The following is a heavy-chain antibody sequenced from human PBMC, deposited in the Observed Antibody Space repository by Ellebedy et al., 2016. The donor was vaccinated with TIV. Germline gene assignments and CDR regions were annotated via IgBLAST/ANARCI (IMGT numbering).Heavy chain of an antibody. J-gene: IGHJ4*02. CDR2: IYYSGST. Sequence: SETLSLXXTVSGGSISSSSYYWGWFRQPPGKGLEWIGSIYYSGSTYYNPSLKSRVTISVDTSKNQFSLKLSSVTAADTAVYYCARGTTTVTTFGYWGQGTLVTVSS. CDR1: GGSISSSSYY. V-gene: IGHV4-39*07. D-gene: IGHD4-17*01. CDR3: ARGTTTVTTFGY.